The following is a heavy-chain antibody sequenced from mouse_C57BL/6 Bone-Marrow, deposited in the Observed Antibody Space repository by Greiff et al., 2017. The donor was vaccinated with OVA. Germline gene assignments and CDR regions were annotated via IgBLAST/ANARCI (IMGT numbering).Heavy chain of an antibody. J-gene: IGHJ2*01. V-gene: IGHV1-55*01. D-gene: IGHD1-1*01. CDR3: ASNYPYYFDY. CDR1: GYTFTSYW. CDR2: IYPGSGST. Sequence: QVQLQQPGAELVKPGASVKMSCKASGYTFTSYWITWVKQRPGQGLEWIGDIYPGSGSTNYNEKFKSKATLTGDTSSSTAYMQLSSLTSEDSAVYYCASNYPYYFDYWGQGTTLTVSS.